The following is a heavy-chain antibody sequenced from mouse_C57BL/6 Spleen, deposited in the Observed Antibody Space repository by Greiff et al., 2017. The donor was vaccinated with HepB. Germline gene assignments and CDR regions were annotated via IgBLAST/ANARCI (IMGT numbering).Heavy chain of an antibody. CDR1: GYTFTSYW. J-gene: IGHJ1*03. CDR3: ARSGDYGSSYYFDV. Sequence: QVQLQQPGAELVMPGASVKLSCKASGYTFTSYWMHWVKQRPGQGLEWIGEIDPSDSYTKYNQKFKGKSTLTVDKSSSTAYMQLSSLTSEDSAVYCCARSGDYGSSYYFDVWGTRTTVTVSS. V-gene: IGHV1-69*01. D-gene: IGHD1-1*01. CDR2: IDPSDSYT.